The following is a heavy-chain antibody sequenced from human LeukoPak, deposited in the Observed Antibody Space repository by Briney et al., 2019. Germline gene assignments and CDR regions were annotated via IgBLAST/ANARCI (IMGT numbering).Heavy chain of an antibody. J-gene: IGHJ4*02. V-gene: IGHV4-38-2*02. CDR2: IYHSGST. CDR1: GGSISSYY. Sequence: SETLSLTCTVSGGSISSYYWSWIRQPPGKGLEWIGSIYHSGSTYYNPSLKSRVTISVDTSKNQFSLKLSSVTAADTAVYYCARAHSYYYDSSGYYYFDYWGQGTLVTVSS. CDR3: ARAHSYYYDSSGYYYFDY. D-gene: IGHD3-22*01.